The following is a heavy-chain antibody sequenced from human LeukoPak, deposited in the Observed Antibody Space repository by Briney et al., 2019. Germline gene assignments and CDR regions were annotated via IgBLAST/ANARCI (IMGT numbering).Heavy chain of an antibody. J-gene: IGHJ3*02. CDR2: ISGGGRST. Sequence: GGSLRLSCALSRFSLSIYAMSWVRPPPEEGMEWVSAISGGGRSTYYADSVKGRFTISRDNSKNTLYLQMNSLRSQDTAVYYCAKGDSSGWCRRAFDIWGQGTMVTVSS. V-gene: IGHV3-23*01. D-gene: IGHD6-13*01. CDR1: RFSLSIYA. CDR3: AKGDSSGWCRRAFDI.